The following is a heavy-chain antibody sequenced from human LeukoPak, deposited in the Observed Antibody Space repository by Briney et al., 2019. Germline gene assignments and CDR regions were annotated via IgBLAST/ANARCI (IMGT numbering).Heavy chain of an antibody. J-gene: IGHJ6*03. CDR1: GGSISSYY. CDR3: ARGGPPGYYYDYYMDV. V-gene: IGHV4-59*01. CDR2: IYYSGST. Sequence: TSETLSLTCTVSGGSISSYYWSWIRQTPGKGLEWIGYIYYSGSTNFNPSLKSRVTISVDTSKNQFSLKMSSVTAADTAVYFCARGGPPGYYYDYYMDVWGKGTTVTISS.